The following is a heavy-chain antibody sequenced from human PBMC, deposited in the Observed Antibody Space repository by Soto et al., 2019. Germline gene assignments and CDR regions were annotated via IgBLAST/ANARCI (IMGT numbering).Heavy chain of an antibody. V-gene: IGHV3-64*01. CDR1: GFTFSSYA. CDR2: ISSNGGST. CDR3: ARDTQGYFDY. Sequence: EVQLVESGGGLVQPGGSLRLSCAASGFTFSSYAMHWVRQAPGKGLEYVSAISSNGGSTYYANSVKGRFTISRDNSKNTLYLQMGSLRAEDMAVYYCARDTQGYFDYWGQGTLVTVSS. J-gene: IGHJ4*02.